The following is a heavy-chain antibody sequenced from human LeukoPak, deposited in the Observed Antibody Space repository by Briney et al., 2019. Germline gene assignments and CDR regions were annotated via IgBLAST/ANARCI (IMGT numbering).Heavy chain of an antibody. J-gene: IGHJ6*03. D-gene: IGHD2-2*03. CDR1: GFTFSSYG. CDR2: IWYDGSNK. Sequence: GGSLRLSCAASGFTFSSYGMHWVRQAPGKGLEWVAVIWYDGSNKYYADSVKGRFTISRDNSKNTLYLQMNSLRAEDTAAYYCARDGYCSSTSCSKTAYYYYYMDVWGKGTTVTVSS. CDR3: ARDGYCSSTSCSKTAYYYYYMDV. V-gene: IGHV3-33*01.